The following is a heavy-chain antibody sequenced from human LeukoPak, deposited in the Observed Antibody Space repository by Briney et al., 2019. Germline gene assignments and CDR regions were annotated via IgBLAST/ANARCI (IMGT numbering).Heavy chain of an antibody. J-gene: IGHJ4*02. V-gene: IGHV1-8*01. Sequence: ASVKVSCKAFGYTFTSYDIHWVRQATGQGLEWMGWMNPNSGNTGYAQKFQGRVTMTRNTSISTAYMELSSLRSEDTAVYYCARPDRRWSGYYTLGYWGQGTLVTVSS. CDR3: ARPDRRWSGYYTLGY. CDR2: MNPNSGNT. CDR1: GYTFTSYD. D-gene: IGHD3-3*01.